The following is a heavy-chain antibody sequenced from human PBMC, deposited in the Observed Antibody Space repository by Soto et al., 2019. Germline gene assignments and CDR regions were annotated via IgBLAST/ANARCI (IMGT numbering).Heavy chain of an antibody. CDR2: IYYSGST. CDR3: ARERPDGARLDP. Sequence: QVQLQESGPGLVKPSQTLSLTCTVSGGSISSGDYYWSWIRQPPGKGLEWIGYIYYSGSTYYSPSLKSRVTISVDTSKNQSALKLSSVTAADTAVYYCARERPDGARLDPWGQGTLVTVSS. CDR1: GGSISSGDYY. J-gene: IGHJ5*02. D-gene: IGHD6-6*01. V-gene: IGHV4-30-4*01.